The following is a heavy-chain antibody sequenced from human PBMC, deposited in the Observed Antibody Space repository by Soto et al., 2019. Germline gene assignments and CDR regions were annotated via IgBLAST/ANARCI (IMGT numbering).Heavy chain of an antibody. CDR3: AKDRGEGGGAFDI. J-gene: IGHJ3*02. CDR2: ISYDGSNK. V-gene: IGHV3-30*18. Sequence: PGGSLRLSCAASGFTFSSYGMHWVRQAPGKGLEWVAVISYDGSNKYYADSVKGRFTISRDNSKNTLYLQMNSLRAEDTAVYYCAKDRGEGGGAFDIWGQGTMVTVSS. CDR1: GFTFSSYG. D-gene: IGHD3-16*01.